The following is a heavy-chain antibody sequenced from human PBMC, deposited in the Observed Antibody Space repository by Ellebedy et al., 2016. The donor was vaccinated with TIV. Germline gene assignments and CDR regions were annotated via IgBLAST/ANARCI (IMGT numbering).Heavy chain of an antibody. CDR2: IRYDGSDK. V-gene: IGHV3-30*02. CDR3: AKVLFAFGEFESPFDP. CDR1: GFTFNSYG. J-gene: IGHJ5*02. D-gene: IGHD3-10*01. Sequence: PGGSLRLSCAASGFTFNSYGMHWVRQAPGKGLEWVTFIRYDGSDKYYSDSVKGRFTISRDNSKNTLNLQMNSLRLEETAVYYCAKVLFAFGEFESPFDPWGQGTLVIVSS.